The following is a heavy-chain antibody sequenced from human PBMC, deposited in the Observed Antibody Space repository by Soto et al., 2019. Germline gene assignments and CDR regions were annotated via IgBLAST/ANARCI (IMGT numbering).Heavy chain of an antibody. CDR3: AKGGSETSIILDS. CDR2: IRGEGETT. D-gene: IGHD1-1*01. J-gene: IGHJ4*02. CDR1: GCTSSLYA. Sequence: SLRLSCAASGCTSSLYAMTWVRQSPEKGLEWVSSIRGEGETTYYADSVKGRFTISRDSARNMLYLQLNSLRAGDTAVYYCAKGGSETSIILDSWGPGTPVTVSS. V-gene: IGHV3-23*01.